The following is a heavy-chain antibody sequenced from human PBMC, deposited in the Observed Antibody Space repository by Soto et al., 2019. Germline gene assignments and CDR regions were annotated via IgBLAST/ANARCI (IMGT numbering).Heavy chain of an antibody. CDR3: AREGVVPAAMRNYYYGMDV. CDR2: IIPIFGTA. D-gene: IGHD2-2*01. Sequence: SVKVSCKASGGTFSSYAISWVRQAPGQGLEWMGGIIPIFGTANYAQKFRGRVTITADESTSTAYMELSSLRSEDTAVYYCAREGVVPAAMRNYYYGMDVWGQGTTVTV. CDR1: GGTFSSYA. J-gene: IGHJ6*02. V-gene: IGHV1-69*13.